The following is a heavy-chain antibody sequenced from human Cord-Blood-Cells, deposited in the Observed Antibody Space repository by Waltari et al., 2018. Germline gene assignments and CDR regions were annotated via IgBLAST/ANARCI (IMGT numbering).Heavy chain of an antibody. CDR3: ARKYYDSSGLHAFDN. J-gene: IGHJ3*02. CDR2: INAGNGNT. CDR1: GYTFTSYA. D-gene: IGHD3-22*01. V-gene: IGHV1-3*01. Sequence: QVQLVQSGAEVKKPGASVKVSCKASGYTFTSYAMHWVRQAPGQRLEWMGWINAGNGNTKYSQKFQGRVTITRDTSASTAYMELSSLRSEDTAVYYCARKYYDSSGLHAFDNWGQGTMVTVSS.